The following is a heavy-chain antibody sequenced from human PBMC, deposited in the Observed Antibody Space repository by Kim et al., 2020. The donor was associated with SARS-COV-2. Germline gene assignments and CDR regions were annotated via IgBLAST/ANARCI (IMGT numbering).Heavy chain of an antibody. J-gene: IGHJ4*02. V-gene: IGHV4-30-4*01. CDR2: IDYRGSS. Sequence: SETLSLTCSVSSGSMRGGDYYWSWIRQPPGKGLEWIGYIDYRGSSDYIPSLKSRVSLSIDTSKNQFSLRLNSVTAADTAVYYCAREDRFGEFIDYWGPGTLVTVSS. CDR1: SGSMRGGDYY. CDR3: AREDRFGEFIDY. D-gene: IGHD3-10*01.